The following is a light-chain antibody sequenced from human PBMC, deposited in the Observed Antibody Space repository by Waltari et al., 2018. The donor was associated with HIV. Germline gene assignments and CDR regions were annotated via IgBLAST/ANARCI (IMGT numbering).Light chain of an antibody. V-gene: IGLV3-1*01. CDR1: KLRDKY. CDR2: QDN. CDR3: QAWDSSTAI. J-gene: IGLJ2*01. Sequence: SYELTQPPSVSVSPGQTASITCSGHKLRDKYRCWYQQKPGQSPVLVIYQDNKRPSGIPERFSGSNSGNTATLTISGTQALDEADYYCQAWDSSTAIFGGGTELTVL.